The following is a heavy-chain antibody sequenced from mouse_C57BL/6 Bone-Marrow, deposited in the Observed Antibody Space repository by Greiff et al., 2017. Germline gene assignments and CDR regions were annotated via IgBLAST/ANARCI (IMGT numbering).Heavy chain of an antibody. J-gene: IGHJ4*01. Sequence: EVKLVESGGGLVQSGRSLRLSCATSGFTFSDFYMEWVRQAPGKGLEWIAASRNKANDYTTEYSASVKGRFIVSRDTSQSILYLQMNALRAEDTAIYYCARGDVPYAMDYWGQGTSVTVSS. V-gene: IGHV7-1*01. CDR1: GFTFSDFY. CDR2: SRNKANDYTT. CDR3: ARGDVPYAMDY.